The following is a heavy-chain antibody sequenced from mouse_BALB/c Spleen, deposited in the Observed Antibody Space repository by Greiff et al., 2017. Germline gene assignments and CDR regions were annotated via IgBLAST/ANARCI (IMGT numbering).Heavy chain of an antibody. CDR2: ISSGGST. CDR3: ATGLGYDRYYFDY. J-gene: IGHJ2*01. D-gene: IGHD2-2*01. CDR1: GFTFSSYA. V-gene: IGHV5-6-5*01. Sequence: EVQGVESGGGLVKPGGSLKLSCAASGFTFSSYAMSWVRQTPEKRLEWVASISSGGSTYYPDSVKGRFTISRDNARNILYLQMSSLRSEDTAMYYCATGLGYDRYYFDYWGQGTTLTVSS.